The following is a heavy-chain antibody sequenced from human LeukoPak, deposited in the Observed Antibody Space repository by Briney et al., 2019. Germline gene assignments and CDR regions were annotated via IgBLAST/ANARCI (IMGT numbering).Heavy chain of an antibody. Sequence: GESLNISCKASGYSFTTFWIGWVRQMPGKGLEWMGIIYPADSDTRYSPSYSPSFQGQVTISADKSITTAYLQWSSLKASDTAMYYCARRGEAFCAFDIWGRGTMVTVSS. V-gene: IGHV5-51*01. CDR2: IYPADSDT. CDR3: ARRGEAFCAFDI. D-gene: IGHD2/OR15-2a*01. J-gene: IGHJ3*02. CDR1: GYSFTTFW.